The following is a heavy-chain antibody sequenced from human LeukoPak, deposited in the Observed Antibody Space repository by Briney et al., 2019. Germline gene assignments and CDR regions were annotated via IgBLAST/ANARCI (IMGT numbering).Heavy chain of an antibody. CDR2: ISTNGGGT. D-gene: IGHD3-22*01. CDR1: GFTFSTYA. J-gene: IGHJ2*01. Sequence: GGSLRLSCAASGFTFSTYAMHWVRQTPGKGLEYVSAISTNGGGTYYANSVKGRFTISRDNSKNTLYLQMNSLRAEDTAVYYCAREVPYGYYYDSSWYFDLWGRGTLVTVSS. CDR3: AREVPYGYYYDSSWYFDL. V-gene: IGHV3-64*01.